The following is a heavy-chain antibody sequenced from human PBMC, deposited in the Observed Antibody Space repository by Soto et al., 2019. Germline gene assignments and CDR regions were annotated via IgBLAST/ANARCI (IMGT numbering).Heavy chain of an antibody. CDR1: VGSVSSGSYY. J-gene: IGHJ4*02. D-gene: IGHD6-19*01. CDR3: ARGRSGIEY. Sequence: PSETLSLTCTVSVGSVSSGSYYLSWIRQPPGKGLEWIGYIYYSWRTNHNPSLKSRVTISVDTSKNQFSLKLSSVNAADTAVNYCARGRSGIEYWGQGTLVTVS. CDR2: IYYSWRT. V-gene: IGHV4-61*01.